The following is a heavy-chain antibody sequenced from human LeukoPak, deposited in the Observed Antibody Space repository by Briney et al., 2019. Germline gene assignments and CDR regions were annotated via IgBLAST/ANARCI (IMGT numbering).Heavy chain of an antibody. V-gene: IGHV1-2*02. CDR2: INPNSGGT. Sequence: ASVKVSCKASGYTFTSYGISWVRQAPGQGLEWMGWINPNSGGTNYAQKFQGGVTMTRDTSISTAYMELSRLRSDDTAVYYCARGLYDSRGKTPFDYWGQGTLVTVSS. CDR3: ARGLYDSRGKTPFDY. D-gene: IGHD3-16*01. J-gene: IGHJ4*02. CDR1: GYTFTSYG.